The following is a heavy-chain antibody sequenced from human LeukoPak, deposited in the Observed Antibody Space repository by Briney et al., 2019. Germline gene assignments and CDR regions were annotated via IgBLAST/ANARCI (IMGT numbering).Heavy chain of an antibody. V-gene: IGHV3-30-3*01. CDR3: ARGWQQLPRVLRAYYFDY. CDR1: GFTFSSYA. CDR2: ISYDGSNK. J-gene: IGHJ4*02. Sequence: GGSLRLSCAATGFTFSSYAMHWVRQAPGKGLEWVAVISYDGSNKYYADSVKGRFTISRDNSKNTLYLQMNSLRAEDTAVYYCARGWQQLPRVLRAYYFDYWGQGTLVTVSS. D-gene: IGHD6-13*01.